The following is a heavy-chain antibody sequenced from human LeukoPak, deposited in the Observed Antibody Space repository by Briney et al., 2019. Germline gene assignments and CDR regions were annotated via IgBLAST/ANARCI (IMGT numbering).Heavy chain of an antibody. D-gene: IGHD2-8*01. CDR1: RYTFTGYY. Sequence: ASVKVSCKASRYTFTGYYMHRVRQAPGQGLEWMGWINPNSGNTNYAQKLQGRVTMTTDTSTSTAYMELRSLRSDDTAVYYCARDFRNGPYYFDYWGQGTLVTVSS. V-gene: IGHV1-18*04. CDR3: ARDFRNGPYYFDY. CDR2: INPNSGNT. J-gene: IGHJ4*02.